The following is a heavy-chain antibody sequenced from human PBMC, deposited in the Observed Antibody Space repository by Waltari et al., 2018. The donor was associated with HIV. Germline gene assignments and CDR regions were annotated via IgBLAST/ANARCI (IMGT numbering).Heavy chain of an antibody. J-gene: IGHJ5*02. Sequence: QVQLVQSGAEVKKPGASVKVSCKASGYTFTGYYMHWVRQAPGQGLEWMGWINPNSGGTNYAQKFQDSVTMTRDTSISTAYMERSRLRSDDTAVYYCARPGYCSSTSCASWFDPWGQGTLVTVSS. D-gene: IGHD2-2*03. V-gene: IGHV1-2*02. CDR1: GYTFTGYY. CDR2: INPNSGGT. CDR3: ARPGYCSSTSCASWFDP.